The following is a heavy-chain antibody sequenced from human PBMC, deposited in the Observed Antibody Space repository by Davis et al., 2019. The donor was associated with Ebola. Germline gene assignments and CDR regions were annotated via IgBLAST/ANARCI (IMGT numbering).Heavy chain of an antibody. CDR1: GFTFSSYA. CDR2: ISSSSSYI. J-gene: IGHJ6*02. V-gene: IGHV3-21*01. CDR3: ARDIVVVPAAIVYYGMDV. Sequence: GESLKISCAASGFTFSSYAMSWVRQAPGKGLEWVSSISSSSSYIYYADSVKGRFTISRDNAKNSLYLQMNSLRAEDTAVYYCARDIVVVPAAIVYYGMDVWGQGTTVTVSS. D-gene: IGHD2-2*01.